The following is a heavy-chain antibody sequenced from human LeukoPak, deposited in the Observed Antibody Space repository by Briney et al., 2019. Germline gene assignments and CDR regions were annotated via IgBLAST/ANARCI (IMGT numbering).Heavy chain of an antibody. CDR2: IIPILGIA. CDR1: GGTFSSYA. D-gene: IGHD5-12*01. CDR3: ARWVRGYSGYAPDY. J-gene: IGHJ4*02. Sequence: GASVKVSCKASGGTFSSYAISWVRQAPGQGLEWMGRIIPILGIANYAQKFQGRVTITADKSTSTAYMELSSLRSEDTAVYYCARWVRGYSGYAPDYWGQGTLVTVSS. V-gene: IGHV1-69*04.